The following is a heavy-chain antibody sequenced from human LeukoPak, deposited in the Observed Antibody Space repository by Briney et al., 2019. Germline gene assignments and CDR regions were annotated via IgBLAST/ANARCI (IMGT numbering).Heavy chain of an antibody. D-gene: IGHD3-10*01. CDR3: AKAIYGSGTYLFDY. Sequence: GGSLRLSCAASGFIFSHHGMNWVRQAPGKGLEWVSGIRTDGVTTYYADSVKGRFIISRDNSKNTVYLQMNSLSAEDTAVYYCAKAIYGSGTYLFDYWGQGTLVTVSS. J-gene: IGHJ4*02. V-gene: IGHV3-23*01. CDR1: GFIFSHHG. CDR2: IRTDGVTT.